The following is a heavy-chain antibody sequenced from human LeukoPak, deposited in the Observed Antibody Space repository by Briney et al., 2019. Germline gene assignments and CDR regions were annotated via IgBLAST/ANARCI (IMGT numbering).Heavy chain of an antibody. D-gene: IGHD3-10*01. CDR3: AISYYGSVY. J-gene: IGHJ4*02. CDR2: INSDGSST. CDR1: GFTFSSNW. V-gene: IGHV3-74*01. Sequence: GGSLRLSCAASGFTFSSNWMHWVRQAPGKGLVWVSRINSDGSSTRYADSVKGRFTISRDNAKNTLYLQMNGLRAEDTAVYYCAISYYGSVYWGQGTLVTVSS.